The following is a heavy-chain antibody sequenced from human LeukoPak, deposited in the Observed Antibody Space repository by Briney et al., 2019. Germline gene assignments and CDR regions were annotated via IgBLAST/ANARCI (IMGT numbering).Heavy chain of an antibody. D-gene: IGHD3-22*01. CDR3: ARHPPSYFDSSGLPFDY. CDR1: GYSFSKYW. Sequence: GESRKISCKGSGYSFSKYWITWVRQTPGKGLEWMGIIYPGDSDTRYSPSFQGQVTISVDKFISTAYLQWSSLKASDTAMYYCARHPPSYFDSSGLPFDYWGQGTLVTVSS. CDR2: IYPGDSDT. J-gene: IGHJ4*02. V-gene: IGHV5-51*01.